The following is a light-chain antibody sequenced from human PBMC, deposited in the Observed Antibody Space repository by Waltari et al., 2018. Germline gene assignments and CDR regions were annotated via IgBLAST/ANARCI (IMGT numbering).Light chain of an antibody. J-gene: IGLJ2*01. CDR3: CSYAPSGTVV. CDR2: EVS. V-gene: IGLV2-23*02. Sequence: QSALTQPASVSGSPGQSITIPCPGPTSAVWSSNLVSWYQQHPGEAPKLMIYEVSKRPSGISNHFSGSKSGNTASLTISGLQAEDEADYYCCSYAPSGTVVFGGGTKVTVL. CDR1: TSAVWSSNL.